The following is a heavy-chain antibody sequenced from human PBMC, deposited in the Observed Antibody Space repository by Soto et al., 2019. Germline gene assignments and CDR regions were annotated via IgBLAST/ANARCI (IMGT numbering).Heavy chain of an antibody. V-gene: IGHV4-4*02. CDR3: ARVERGPFDY. CDR2: IYHSGSA. CDR1: GGSVTSINW. Sequence: QVQLQESGPGLVKPSGTLSLTCAVSGGSVTSINWWTWVRQPPGKGLQWIGEIYHSGSANYNPSLESRVTIAVDKSKNQFSLELSSVTAAETAVYYCARVERGPFDYWGQGTLVTVSS. J-gene: IGHJ4*02.